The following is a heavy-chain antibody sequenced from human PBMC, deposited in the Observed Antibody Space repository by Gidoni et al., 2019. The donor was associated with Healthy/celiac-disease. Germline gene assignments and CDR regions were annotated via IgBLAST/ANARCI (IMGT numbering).Heavy chain of an antibody. CDR2: INTGNGNT. J-gene: IGHJ3*02. CDR1: AYTFTSYA. CDR3: AREWGLYGSGTNDAFDI. D-gene: IGHD3-10*01. V-gene: IGHV1-3*04. Sequence: QVQLVQSGAEVKKPGASAKVSCKASAYTFTSYAMHWVRQAPGQGLEWMGWINTGNGNTKYSPETQGRVPITRDTSAGTAYMELSSLRSEDPAVYYCAREWGLYGSGTNDAFDIWGQGTMVTVSS.